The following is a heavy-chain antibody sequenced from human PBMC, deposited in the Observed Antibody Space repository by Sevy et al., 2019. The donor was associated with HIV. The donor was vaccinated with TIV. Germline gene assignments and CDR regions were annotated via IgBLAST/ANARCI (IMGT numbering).Heavy chain of an antibody. CDR3: TRGRALFGD. V-gene: IGHV3-15*04. CDR1: GFSFRSAW. CDR2: IENKTDGGRT. J-gene: IGHJ4*02. Sequence: GGSLRLSCEGSGFSFRSAWMTWVRQGPGKGLEWVGRIENKTDGGRTDYAVPVKGSFSISREDSRNTLYLQMNSLKTEDTGVYYCTRGRALFGDWGQGTLVTVSS.